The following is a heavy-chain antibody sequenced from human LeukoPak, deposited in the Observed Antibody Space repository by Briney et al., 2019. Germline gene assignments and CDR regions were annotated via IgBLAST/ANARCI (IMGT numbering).Heavy chain of an antibody. D-gene: IGHD4-17*01. J-gene: IGHJ4*02. CDR3: AREIYGDYSNYFDY. Sequence: SETLSLTCTVSGGSISSFHWSWIRQPPGKGLEWIGYIYYTGSTNYNPSLKSRVTISVDTSKNQFSLKLSSVTAADTAMYYCAREIYGDYSNYFDYWGQGTLVTVSS. V-gene: IGHV4-59*01. CDR2: IYYTGST. CDR1: GGSISSFH.